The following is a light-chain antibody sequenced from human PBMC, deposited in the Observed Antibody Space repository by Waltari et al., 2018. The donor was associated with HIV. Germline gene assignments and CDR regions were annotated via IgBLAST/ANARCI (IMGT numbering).Light chain of an antibody. CDR3: QSVDSSGSIWV. CDR2: KDS. J-gene: IGLJ3*02. Sequence: SYELTQPPSVSVSPGQTATITCSGDALPKQYASWYQQKPGQAPVLVIYKDSGRPSGIPERFSGASSGTTVTLTISGVQAEDEADYHCQSVDSSGSIWVFGGGTKLTVL. V-gene: IGLV3-25*03. CDR1: ALPKQY.